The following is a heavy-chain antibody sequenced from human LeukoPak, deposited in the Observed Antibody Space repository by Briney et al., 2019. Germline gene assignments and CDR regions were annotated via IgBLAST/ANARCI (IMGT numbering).Heavy chain of an antibody. CDR1: GYSITRYG. D-gene: IGHD3-10*01. Sequence: ASVTVSCKVSGYSITRYGISWVRQAPGQGREWMGVINPSGGSTSYAQKFQGGVTMTRDISTSTVYMELSSLRSEDTAVYYCARDRRTTMVRGVLDYWGQGTLVTVSS. CDR3: ARDRRTTMVRGVLDY. CDR2: INPSGGST. J-gene: IGHJ4*02. V-gene: IGHV1-46*01.